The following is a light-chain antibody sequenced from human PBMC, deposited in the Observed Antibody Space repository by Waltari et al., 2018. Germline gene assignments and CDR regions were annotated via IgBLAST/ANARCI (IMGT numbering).Light chain of an antibody. CDR3: QQSYSALT. V-gene: IGKV1-39*01. Sequence: DIQRTQSPSSLSASLGDRVTITCRASQSITIYLNWYKHKPGKAPKLLIYAASSLQGGVPTRFSGSGSGTDFNLTISTLQPEDFATYYCQQSYSALTFGGGTKVEIK. J-gene: IGKJ4*01. CDR1: QSITIY. CDR2: AAS.